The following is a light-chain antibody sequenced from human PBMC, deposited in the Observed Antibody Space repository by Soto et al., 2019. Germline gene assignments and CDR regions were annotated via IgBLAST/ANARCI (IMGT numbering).Light chain of an antibody. CDR2: NSI. V-gene: IGLV1-40*01. Sequence: HSVLTQPPSVSGAPGQRVTISCTGSSSNIGAVYDVQWYQQVPGTAPKLLISNSINRPSGVPDRFSGSRSDTSASLAITGIQADDEADYYCQSYDRSLSGWVFGGGTKLTVL. J-gene: IGLJ3*02. CDR1: SSNIGAVYD. CDR3: QSYDRSLSGWV.